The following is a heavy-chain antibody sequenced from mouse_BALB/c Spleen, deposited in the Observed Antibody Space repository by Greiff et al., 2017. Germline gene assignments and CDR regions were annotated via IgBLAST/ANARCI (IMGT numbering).Heavy chain of an antibody. D-gene: IGHD1-1*01. J-gene: IGHJ4*01. CDR1: GYAFTNYL. CDR2: INPGSGGT. Sequence: QVQLQQSGAELVRPGTSVKVSCKASGYAFTNYLIEWVKQRPGQGLEWIGVINPGSGGTNYNEKFKGKATLTEDKSSSTAYMQLSSLTSDDSAFYFCARSGYYGYAMDYWGQGTSVTVSS. CDR3: ARSGYYGYAMDY. V-gene: IGHV1-54*01.